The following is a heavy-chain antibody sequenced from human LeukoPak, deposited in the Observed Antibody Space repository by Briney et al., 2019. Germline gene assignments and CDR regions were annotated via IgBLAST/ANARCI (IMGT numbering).Heavy chain of an antibody. Sequence: PSETLSLSCTVSVGSISSSSYYWGWIRQPPGKGLEWIGSIYYSGSTYYNPSLKSRVTISVDTSKNQFSLKLSSVTAADTAVYYCARRSSARGFAYHGGVFDYWGQGTLVTVSS. CDR3: ARRSSARGFAYHGGVFDY. D-gene: IGHD3-16*01. V-gene: IGHV4-39*01. CDR1: VGSISSSSYY. CDR2: IYYSGST. J-gene: IGHJ4*02.